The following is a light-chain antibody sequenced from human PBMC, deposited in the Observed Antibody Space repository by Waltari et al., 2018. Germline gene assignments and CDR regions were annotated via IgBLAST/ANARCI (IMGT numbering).Light chain of an antibody. Sequence: EIVLTQSPGTLSLSPGERGTLSCRASQKISSSYLAWYQQKSGQTPRLIIFGASSRATGIPDRFSGSGSGTDFTLTISRLEPEDFAVYYCQQYGSSPLTFGQGTKVEIK. V-gene: IGKV3-20*01. CDR2: GAS. CDR3: QQYGSSPLT. J-gene: IGKJ1*01. CDR1: QKISSSY.